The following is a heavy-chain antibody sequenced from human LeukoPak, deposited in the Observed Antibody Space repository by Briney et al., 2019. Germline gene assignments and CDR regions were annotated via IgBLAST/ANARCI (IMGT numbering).Heavy chain of an antibody. J-gene: IGHJ6*03. CDR1: GGSISSYY. CDR2: IHYSGST. V-gene: IGHV4-59*01. Sequence: SEALSLTCTVSGGSISSYYWSWIRQPPGKGLEWIGYIHYSGSTNYKSSLKSRVTISVDTSKNHFSLKLSSVTAADTAVYYCARTTEGGYSGYFYYYYMDVWGKGTTVTISS. D-gene: IGHD5-12*01. CDR3: ARTTEGGYSGYFYYYYMDV.